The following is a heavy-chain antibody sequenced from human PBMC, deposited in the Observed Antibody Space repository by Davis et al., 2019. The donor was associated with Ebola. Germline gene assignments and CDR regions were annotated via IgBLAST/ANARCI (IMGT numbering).Heavy chain of an antibody. CDR2: IIPLFGTP. CDR3: ARDFGEGSGSYFVY. V-gene: IGHV1-69*06. Sequence: AASVKVSCKSSGDTFNTYSISWIRQAPGQGLEWMGGIIPLFGTPNYAQKFQGRATITADKFASTVFMELSSLRSEDTVVYYCARDFGEGSGSYFVYWGQGSLVTVSS. CDR1: GDTFNTYS. J-gene: IGHJ4*02. D-gene: IGHD1-26*01.